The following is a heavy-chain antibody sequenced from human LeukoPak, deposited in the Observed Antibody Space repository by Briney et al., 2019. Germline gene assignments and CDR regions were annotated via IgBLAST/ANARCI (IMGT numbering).Heavy chain of an antibody. J-gene: IGHJ3*02. Sequence: SETLSLTCAVYGGSLSGYYWSWIRQPPGKGLEWIGEINHSGSTNHNPSLKSRVTISVDTCKNQFSLKLGSVTAADRAVYYCARRKGYSSSWYLAFAFDIWGQGKMVTVSS. D-gene: IGHD6-13*01. CDR2: INHSGST. CDR3: ARRKGYSSSWYLAFAFDI. CDR1: GGSLSGYY. V-gene: IGHV4-34*01.